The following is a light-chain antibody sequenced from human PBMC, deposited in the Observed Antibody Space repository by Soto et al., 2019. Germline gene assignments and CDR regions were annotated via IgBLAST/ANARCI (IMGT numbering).Light chain of an antibody. CDR1: QSVSSN. CDR3: QQYSSWPPRYT. J-gene: IGKJ2*01. CDR2: GAS. V-gene: IGKV3-15*01. Sequence: EIVMTQSPATLSVSPGERATLSCRASQSVSSNLAWYQQKPGQAPRLPIYGASTRATGIPARFSGSGSGTEFTLIISSLQSEDFAVYYCQQYSSWPPRYTFGQGTKLEIK.